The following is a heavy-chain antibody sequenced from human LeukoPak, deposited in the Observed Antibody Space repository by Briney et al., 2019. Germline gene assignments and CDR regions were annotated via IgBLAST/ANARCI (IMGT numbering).Heavy chain of an antibody. CDR3: ARQGRSDYFDY. CDR2: IYHSGST. V-gene: IGHV4-38-2*01. Sequence: PSETLSPTCAVSGYSISSGYYWGWIRQPPGKGLEWIGSIYHSGSTYYNPSLKSRVTISVDTSKNQFSLKLSSVTAADTAVYYCARQGRSDYFDYWGQGTLVTVSS. J-gene: IGHJ4*02. CDR1: GYSISSGYY. D-gene: IGHD2-15*01.